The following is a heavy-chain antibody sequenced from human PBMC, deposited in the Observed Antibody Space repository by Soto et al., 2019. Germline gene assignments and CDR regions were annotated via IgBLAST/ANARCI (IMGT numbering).Heavy chain of an antibody. V-gene: IGHV1-18*01. CDR2: ISAYNGNT. CDR1: GYTFTSYG. Sequence: QVQLVQSGAEVKKPGASVKVSCKASGYTFTSYGISWVRQAPGQGLEWMGWISAYNGNTNYAQKLQGRVTMTTDTSTSTAYMELRSLRSDDTAVYYCARGVAGSYCSSTSCLTPFDYWGQGTLVTVSS. J-gene: IGHJ4*02. D-gene: IGHD2-2*01. CDR3: ARGVAGSYCSSTSCLTPFDY.